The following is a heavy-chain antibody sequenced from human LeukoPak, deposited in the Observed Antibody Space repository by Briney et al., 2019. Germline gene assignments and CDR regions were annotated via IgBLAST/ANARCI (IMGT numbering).Heavy chain of an antibody. J-gene: IGHJ4*02. Sequence: GGSLRLSCAAFGFTFSSYAMSWVRQAPGKGLEWVSAISASGGSTYYADSVKGRFTISRDSSKNTLYLQMNSLRAEDTAVYYCAKGLRGTYYYFDYWGQGTLVTVSS. CDR3: AKGLRGTYYYFDY. CDR2: ISASGGST. CDR1: GFTFSSYA. V-gene: IGHV3-23*01. D-gene: IGHD1-26*01.